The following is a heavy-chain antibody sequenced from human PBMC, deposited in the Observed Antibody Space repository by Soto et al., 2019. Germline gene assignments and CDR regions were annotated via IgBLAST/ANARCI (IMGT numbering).Heavy chain of an antibody. J-gene: IGHJ4*02. V-gene: IGHV4-59*01. Sequence: PSETLSLTCTVSGGSISLYYWNWIRQSPGKGLEWIGYMYYSGSTNYRSSLKSRVTISGDMSKNQFSLRLRSVTAADTAVYFCARSTGYGDSSFGYWGQGALVTVS. D-gene: IGHD4-17*01. CDR2: MYYSGST. CDR1: GGSISLYY. CDR3: ARSTGYGDSSFGY.